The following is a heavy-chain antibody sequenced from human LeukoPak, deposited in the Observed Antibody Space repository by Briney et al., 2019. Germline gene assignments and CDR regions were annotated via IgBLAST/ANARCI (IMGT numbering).Heavy chain of an antibody. CDR3: ASDRIEVDAFDI. D-gene: IGHD2-15*01. CDR1: GGSISSGSYF. J-gene: IGHJ3*02. Sequence: SETLSLTCAVSGGSISSGSYFWSWIRQPAGKGLEWIGRIYTSGSTNYNPSLKSRVTISVDTSENQFSLKLSSVTAADTAVYYCASDRIEVDAFDIWGQGTMVTVSS. CDR2: IYTSGST. V-gene: IGHV4-61*02.